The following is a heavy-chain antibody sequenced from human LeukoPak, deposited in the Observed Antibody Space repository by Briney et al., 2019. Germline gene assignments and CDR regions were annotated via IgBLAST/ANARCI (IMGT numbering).Heavy chain of an antibody. D-gene: IGHD5-24*01. Sequence: SETLSLTCTVSGGSVSSGSYYWSWIRQPPGKGLEWIGYIYYSGSTNYNPSLKSRVTISVDTSKNQLSLKLSSVTAADTAVYYCARERPDGYYFDYWGQGTLVTVSS. CDR3: ARERPDGYYFDY. CDR1: GGSVSSGSYY. CDR2: IYYSGST. V-gene: IGHV4-61*01. J-gene: IGHJ4*02.